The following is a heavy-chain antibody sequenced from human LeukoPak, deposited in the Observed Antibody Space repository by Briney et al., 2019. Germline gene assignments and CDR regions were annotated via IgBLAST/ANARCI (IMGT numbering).Heavy chain of an antibody. J-gene: IGHJ3*02. Sequence: SETLSLTCTVSGGSISSSSYYWGWIRQPPGKGLEWIGSIYYSGSTYYNPSLKSRVTISVDTSKNQFSLKLSSVTAADTAVYYCARDSHLALDSSGYFVRDYAFDIWGQGTMVTVSS. D-gene: IGHD3-22*01. V-gene: IGHV4-39*07. CDR2: IYYSGST. CDR3: ARDSHLALDSSGYFVRDYAFDI. CDR1: GGSISSSSYY.